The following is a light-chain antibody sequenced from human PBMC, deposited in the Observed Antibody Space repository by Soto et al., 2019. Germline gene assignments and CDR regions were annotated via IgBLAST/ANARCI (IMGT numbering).Light chain of an antibody. CDR2: GAS. J-gene: IGKJ1*01. Sequence: EIVLTQSPGTLSLSPGERATLSCRVSQSIRSNLAWYQQRPGQAPRLLMYGASTRADGIPARFTGSGSGTEFTLTISGLQSEDFAVYYCQQYHIWPPWTSGQGTKVDNK. V-gene: IGKV3-15*01. CDR3: QQYHIWPPWT. CDR1: QSIRSN.